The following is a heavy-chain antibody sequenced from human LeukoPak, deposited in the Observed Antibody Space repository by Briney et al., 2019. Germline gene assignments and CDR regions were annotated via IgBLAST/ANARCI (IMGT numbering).Heavy chain of an antibody. CDR2: IYYSGST. V-gene: IGHV4-59*12. J-gene: IGHJ5*02. CDR1: GGSISSYY. D-gene: IGHD2-2*01. CDR3: ARERVVPAAKTDNWFDP. Sequence: SETLSLTCTVSGGSISSYYWSWIRQPPGKGLEWIGYIYYSGSTNHNPSLKSRVTISVDTSKNQFSLKLSSVTAADTAVYYCARERVVPAAKTDNWFDPWGQGTLVTVSS.